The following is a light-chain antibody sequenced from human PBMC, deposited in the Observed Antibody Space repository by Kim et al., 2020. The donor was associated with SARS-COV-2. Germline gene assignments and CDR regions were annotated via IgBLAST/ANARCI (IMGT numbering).Light chain of an antibody. CDR1: QSISSW. Sequence: DIQMTQSPSTLSASVGDRVTITCRASQSISSWLAWYQQKPGKAPKLLIYKAPSLESGVPSRFSGSGSGTEFTLTISSLQPDDFATYYCQQYNSYQYTFGQGTKLEI. CDR3: QQYNSYQYT. J-gene: IGKJ2*01. V-gene: IGKV1-5*03. CDR2: KAP.